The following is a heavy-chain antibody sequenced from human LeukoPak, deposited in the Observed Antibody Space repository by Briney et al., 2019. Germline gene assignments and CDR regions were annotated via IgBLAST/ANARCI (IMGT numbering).Heavy chain of an antibody. CDR2: ITSSGDTT. V-gene: IGHV3-64*01. J-gene: IGHJ4*02. D-gene: IGHD3-10*01. Sequence: GGSLRLSCAASGFTFSSFATHWVRQAPGKGLEYVSAITSSGDTTYYANSVQGRFTISRDNSKNTLYLQMGSLRAEDMAVYYCARGRTQAYGSGTYSDYWGQGTLVTVSP. CDR1: GFTFSSFA. CDR3: ARGRTQAYGSGTYSDY.